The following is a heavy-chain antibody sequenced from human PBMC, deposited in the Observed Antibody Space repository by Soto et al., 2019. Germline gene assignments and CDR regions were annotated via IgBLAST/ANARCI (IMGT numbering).Heavy chain of an antibody. CDR3: ARGRGSGATYLYYFDY. CDR2: INHRGGT. Sequence: SETLSLTCGVYGGSLSGYYWSWIRQPLGKGLEWIGEINHRGGTNYSPSLQTRVTISVDTSKSQFSLKLSSVTAADTAVYYCARGRGSGATYLYYFDYWGQGTLVTVSS. D-gene: IGHD2-15*01. J-gene: IGHJ4*02. V-gene: IGHV4-34*01. CDR1: GGSLSGYY.